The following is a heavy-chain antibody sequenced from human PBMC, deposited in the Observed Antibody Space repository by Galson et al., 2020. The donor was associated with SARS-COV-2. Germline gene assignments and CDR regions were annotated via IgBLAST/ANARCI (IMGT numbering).Heavy chain of an antibody. J-gene: IGHJ4*02. CDR2: MSRDGRNK. D-gene: IGHD3-16*01. CDR3: ARRDADTSSSFDY. V-gene: IGHV3-30*03. Sequence: GESLKISCAASGFTFSGYDIPWVRQAPGKGLEWVAAMSRDGRNKYYTDSVKGRFTISRDNAKNTLDLQMDSLRVEDTAVYYCARRDADTSSSFDYWGQGTLVTVSS. CDR1: GFTFSGYD.